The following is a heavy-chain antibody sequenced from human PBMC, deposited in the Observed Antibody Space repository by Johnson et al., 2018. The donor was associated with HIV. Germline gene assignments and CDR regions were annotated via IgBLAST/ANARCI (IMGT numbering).Heavy chain of an antibody. J-gene: IGHJ3*02. CDR2: ISYDGSNK. D-gene: IGHD5-24*01. Sequence: QVQLVESGGGVVQPGRSLRLSCAASGFTFSSYGMHWVRQAPGKGLEWVAVISYDGSNKNYADSVKGRFTISRDNSKNTLYLQMNSLRAEDTAVYYCARDQGGSSMRWLQSTGFAFDIWGQGTMVTVSS. V-gene: IGHV3-30*19. CDR3: ARDQGGSSMRWLQSTGFAFDI. CDR1: GFTFSSYG.